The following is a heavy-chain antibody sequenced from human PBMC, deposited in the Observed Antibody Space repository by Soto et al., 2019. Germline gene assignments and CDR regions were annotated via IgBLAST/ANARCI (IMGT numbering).Heavy chain of an antibody. Sequence: SVKVSCKASGGTLSSFINYPINWVRQAPGQGLEWMGGIVPNVGTVNYAQKFQGRVTITADKSTGTAYMELSSLRPEDTALYYCARRDTSGFLRYFDNWGQGTLVTVSS. CDR2: IVPNVGTV. D-gene: IGHD3-3*01. CDR3: ARRDTSGFLRYFDN. J-gene: IGHJ4*02. V-gene: IGHV1-69*06. CDR1: GGTLSSFINYP.